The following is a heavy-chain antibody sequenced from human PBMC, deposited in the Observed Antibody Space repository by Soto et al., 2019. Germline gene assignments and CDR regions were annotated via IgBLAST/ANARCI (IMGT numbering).Heavy chain of an antibody. CDR3: ARSGSMPYYYYGMDV. Sequence: ASVKVSCKTSGYTFTNFGISWVRQAPGQGLEWMGWISTYNGNTNYAQKFQGSVTMTTDTSTSTASMELRSLRSDDTAVYYCARSGSMPYYYYGMDVWGQGTTVTVSS. CDR1: GYTFTNFG. V-gene: IGHV1-18*01. D-gene: IGHD3-10*01. J-gene: IGHJ6*02. CDR2: ISTYNGNT.